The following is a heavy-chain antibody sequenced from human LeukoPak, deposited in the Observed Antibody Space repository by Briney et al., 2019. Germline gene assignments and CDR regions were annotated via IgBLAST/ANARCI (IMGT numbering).Heavy chain of an antibody. CDR3: ARDLLRQWLGEYMDV. CDR1: GFTFSSYA. V-gene: IGHV3-23*01. D-gene: IGHD6-19*01. CDR2: ISGSGGST. J-gene: IGHJ6*03. Sequence: GGSLRLSCAASGFTFSSYAMSWVRQAPGKGLEWVSAISGSGGSTYYADSVKGRFTISRDNAKNSLYLQMNSLRAEDTAVYYCARDLLRQWLGEYMDVWGKGTTVTVSS.